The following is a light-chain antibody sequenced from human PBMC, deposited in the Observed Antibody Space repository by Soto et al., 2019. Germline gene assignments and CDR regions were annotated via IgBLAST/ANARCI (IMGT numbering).Light chain of an antibody. V-gene: IGKV1-5*01. CDR2: DAS. CDR1: QSLTSW. CDR3: QQYKNYSPYT. J-gene: IGKJ2*01. Sequence: DLLMTQSPSTLSASVGDKVTITCRASQSLTSWLAWYQQKPGKAPKLLIYDASTLQSGVPSRISGSGSGTDFTLTISSLQPDDFATYYCQQYKNYSPYTFGQGTKLEIK.